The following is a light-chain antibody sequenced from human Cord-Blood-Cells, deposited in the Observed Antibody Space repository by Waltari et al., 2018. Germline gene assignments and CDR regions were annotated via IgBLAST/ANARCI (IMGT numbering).Light chain of an antibody. CDR2: DVS. CDR3: SSYTSSSTLNYV. V-gene: IGLV2-14*01. CDR1: SSAAGGYNY. J-gene: IGLJ1*01. Sequence: QSALTQPASVSGSPGQSITISCTGPSSAAGGYNYVSWYQQHPGKAPKLMIYDVSNRPSGVSNRFSGSKSGNTASLTISGLQAEDEADYYCSSYTSSSTLNYVFGTGTKVTVL.